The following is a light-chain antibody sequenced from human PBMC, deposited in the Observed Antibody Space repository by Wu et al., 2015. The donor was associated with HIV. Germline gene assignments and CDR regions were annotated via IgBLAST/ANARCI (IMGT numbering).Light chain of an antibody. Sequence: EVVLTQSPGTLSLSPGERATLSCRAGQSVSGSYLVWYQLKSDQAPRLLVYDASSRAAGIPDRFSGSGSGTDFTLTISGLEPEDFAVYYCQYYAPAQGWTFGQGTKVEIK. CDR1: QSVSGSY. J-gene: IGKJ1*01. V-gene: IGKV3-20*01. CDR3: QYYAPAQGWT. CDR2: DAS.